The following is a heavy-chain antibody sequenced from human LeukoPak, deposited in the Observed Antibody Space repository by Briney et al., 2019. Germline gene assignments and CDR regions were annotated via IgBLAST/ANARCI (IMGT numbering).Heavy chain of an antibody. D-gene: IGHD6-19*01. CDR2: IYYSGST. V-gene: IGHV4-59*12. J-gene: IGHJ5*02. Sequence: SETLSLTCTVSGGSISSYYWSWIRQPPGKGLEWIGYIYYSGSTNYNPSLKSRVTMSVDTSKNQFSLKLSSVTAADTAVYYCARGGVPYSSGWYWFDPWGQGTLVTVSS. CDR1: GGSISSYY. CDR3: ARGGVPYSSGWYWFDP.